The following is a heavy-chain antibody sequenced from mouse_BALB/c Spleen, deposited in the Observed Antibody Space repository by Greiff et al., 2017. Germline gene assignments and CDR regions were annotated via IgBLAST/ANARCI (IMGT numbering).Heavy chain of an antibody. Sequence: QVQLKQSGAELVRPGTSVKISCKASGYTFTNYWLGWVKQRPGHGLEWIGDIYPGGGYTNYNEKFKGKATLTADTSSSTAYMQLSSLTSEDSAVYFCARVDELWGFAYWGQGTLVTVSA. V-gene: IGHV1-63*02. J-gene: IGHJ3*01. CDR2: IYPGGGYT. CDR1: GYTFTNYW. D-gene: IGHD4-1*01. CDR3: ARVDELWGFAY.